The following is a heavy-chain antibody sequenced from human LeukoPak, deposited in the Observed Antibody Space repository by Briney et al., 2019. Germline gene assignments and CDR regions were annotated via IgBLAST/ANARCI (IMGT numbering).Heavy chain of an antibody. V-gene: IGHV1-2*06. J-gene: IGHJ4*02. Sequence: ASVKVSCKASGYTFTGYYMHWVRQAPGQGLEWMGRINPNSGGTNYAQKFQGRVTMTRDTSISTAYMELSRLRSDDTAVYYCARDPTGTNPHLDYWGQGTLVTASS. D-gene: IGHD1-1*01. CDR3: ARDPTGTNPHLDY. CDR1: GYTFTGYY. CDR2: INPNSGGT.